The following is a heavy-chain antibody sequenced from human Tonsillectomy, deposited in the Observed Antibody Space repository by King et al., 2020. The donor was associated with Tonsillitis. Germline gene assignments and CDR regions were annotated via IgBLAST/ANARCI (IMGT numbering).Heavy chain of an antibody. CDR2: IYHSGST. D-gene: IGHD3-10*02. Sequence: QLQESGSGLVKPSQTLSLTCAVSGGSISSGDYSWNWIRQPPGKGLEWIGYIYHSGSTYYNPSLKSRVTISVDRSKNQFSLRLSSVTAADTAVYYCARNLVFGEEDGRVGPWGQGTLVTVSS. CDR3: ARNLVFGEEDGRVGP. J-gene: IGHJ5*02. V-gene: IGHV4-30-2*01. CDR1: GGSISSGDYS.